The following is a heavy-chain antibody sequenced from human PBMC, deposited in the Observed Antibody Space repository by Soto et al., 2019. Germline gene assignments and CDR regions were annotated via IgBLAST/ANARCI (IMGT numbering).Heavy chain of an antibody. CDR1: GFTFSSYA. Sequence: EVQLLESGGGLVQPGGSLRLSCAASGFTFSSYAMSWVRQALGKGLEWVSAISGSGGSTYYAYFWKRRVTSSRDNSKNMLYLKMTSMKAEETAVYYCAKDGSPEYSSGWYPGYPCFDPWGQGPLITVSS. J-gene: IGHJ5*02. CDR3: AKDGSPEYSSGWYPGYPCFDP. CDR2: ISGSGGST. V-gene: IGHV3-23*01. D-gene: IGHD6-19*01.